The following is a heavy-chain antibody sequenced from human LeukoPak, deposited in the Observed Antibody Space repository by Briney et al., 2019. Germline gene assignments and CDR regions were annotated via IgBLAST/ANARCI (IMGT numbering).Heavy chain of an antibody. V-gene: IGHV4-59*01. Sequence: SETLSLTCTVSAGSISSYYWRWIRQPPGKGLEWIGYIYYSGSTNYNPSLKSRVTISVDTSKNQFSLKLSSVTAADTAVYYCARAIYWFPWFDPWGQGTLVTVSS. CDR1: AGSISSYY. CDR2: IYYSGST. J-gene: IGHJ5*02. D-gene: IGHD2-8*02. CDR3: ARAIYWFPWFDP.